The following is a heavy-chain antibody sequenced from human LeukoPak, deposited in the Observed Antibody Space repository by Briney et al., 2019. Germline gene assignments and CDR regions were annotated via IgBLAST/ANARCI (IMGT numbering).Heavy chain of an antibody. CDR1: GFSLNTIGMC. V-gene: IGHV2-70*17. CDR3: ARICGSGSSRDY. Sequence: ESGPALVKPTQTLTLTCTFSGFSLNTIGMCVTWIRQPPGKALEWLARIDWDDDKFYSTSLKTRLTISKDTSKNQVVLTVTNMDPVDTGTYYCARICGSGSSRDYWGQGTLVTVSS. J-gene: IGHJ4*02. D-gene: IGHD3-10*01. CDR2: IDWDDDK.